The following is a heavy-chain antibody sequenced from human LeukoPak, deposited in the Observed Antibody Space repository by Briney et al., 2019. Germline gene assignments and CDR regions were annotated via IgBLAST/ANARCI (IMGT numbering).Heavy chain of an antibody. D-gene: IGHD6-19*01. CDR1: GGSISSSSYY. Sequence: KSSETLSLTCTVSGGSISSSSYYWGWIRQPPGKGLEWIGSIYYSGSTYYNPSLKSRVTISVDTSKNQFSLKLSSVTAADTAVYYCARERARSGWNPKGGFDYWGQGTLVTVSS. J-gene: IGHJ4*02. CDR2: IYYSGST. V-gene: IGHV4-39*02. CDR3: ARERARSGWNPKGGFDY.